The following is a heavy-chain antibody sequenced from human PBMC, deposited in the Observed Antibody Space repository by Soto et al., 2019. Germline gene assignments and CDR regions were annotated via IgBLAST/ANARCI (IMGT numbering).Heavy chain of an antibody. CDR3: ASYCISASCAYWYFDL. D-gene: IGHD2-2*01. V-gene: IGHV3-48*02. J-gene: IGHJ2*01. Sequence: GGSLRLSCAASGFSFSTNSMNWVRQAPGKGLEWVSYISSSSSIIQYADSVKGRFTITRDNAKNSLYLQMNSLRDEDTAVYYCASYCISASCAYWYFDLWGRGPLVTVSS. CDR2: ISSSSSII. CDR1: GFSFSTNS.